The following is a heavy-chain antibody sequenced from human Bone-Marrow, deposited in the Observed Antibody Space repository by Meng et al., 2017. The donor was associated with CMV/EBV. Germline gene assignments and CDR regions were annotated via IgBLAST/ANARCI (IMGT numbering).Heavy chain of an antibody. CDR2: IYWNDDK. Sequence: GPTLVKPTQTLTLTCTVSGFSLSISGVGVGWIRQPPGKALEWLALIYWNDDKRYSTSLKSRLTITKDTSKNQVVLTMTNMDPVDTATDYCAHRHPISVYSSSWYSPWFDPWGQGTLVTVSS. V-gene: IGHV2-5*01. J-gene: IGHJ5*02. D-gene: IGHD6-13*01. CDR1: GFSLSISGVG. CDR3: AHRHPISVYSSSWYSPWFDP.